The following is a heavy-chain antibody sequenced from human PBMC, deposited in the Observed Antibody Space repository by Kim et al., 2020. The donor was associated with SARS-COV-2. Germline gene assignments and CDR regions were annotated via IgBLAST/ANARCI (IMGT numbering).Heavy chain of an antibody. V-gene: IGHV3-9*01. Sequence: GYADSGKGRFTISRDNAKNSLYLQMNRLRAEDTALYYCAKDGGRGSYFDYWGQGTLVTVSS. CDR3: AKDGGRGSYFDY. D-gene: IGHD1-26*01. J-gene: IGHJ4*02.